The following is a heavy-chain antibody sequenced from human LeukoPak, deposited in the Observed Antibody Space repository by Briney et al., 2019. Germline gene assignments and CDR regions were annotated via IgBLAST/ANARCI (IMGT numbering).Heavy chain of an antibody. Sequence: SETLSLSCTVSGGSISSYYSSWIRQPPGKGLEWIGYIYYSGSTNYNPSLKSRVTISVDTSKNQFSLKLSSVTAADTAVYYCARRITARGETIYYCDYWDQGTLVTVSS. CDR2: IYYSGST. J-gene: IGHJ4*02. V-gene: IGHV4-59*08. CDR3: ARRITARGETIYYCDY. D-gene: IGHD1-20*01. CDR1: GGSISSYY.